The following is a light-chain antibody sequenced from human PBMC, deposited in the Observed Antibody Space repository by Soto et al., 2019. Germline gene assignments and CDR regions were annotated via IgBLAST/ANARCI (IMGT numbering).Light chain of an antibody. CDR3: QQYGGSPRT. Sequence: EIVLTQSPGTLSLSPGETATLSCRASQSISSFYLAWYQQTPGQAPRLLIYDASSWAAGIPDRFSGGGSGTDFTITVTSLEPADFGVYYCQQYGGSPRTFGQGTKVEIK. CDR1: QSISSFY. CDR2: DAS. V-gene: IGKV3-20*01. J-gene: IGKJ1*01.